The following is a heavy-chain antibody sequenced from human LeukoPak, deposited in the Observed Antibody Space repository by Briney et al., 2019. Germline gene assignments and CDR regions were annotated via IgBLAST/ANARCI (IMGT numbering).Heavy chain of an antibody. V-gene: IGHV4-4*07. CDR2: IYTSGST. D-gene: IGHD3-9*01. CDR1: DGSISSFY. Sequence: SETLSLTCTVSDGSISSFYWSWIRQPAGKGLEWIGRIYTSGSTNYNPSLKSRVTMSVDTSKNQFSLKLSSVTAADTAVYYCARDFDVYYYYGMDVWGQGTTVTVSS. CDR3: ARDFDVYYYYGMDV. J-gene: IGHJ6*02.